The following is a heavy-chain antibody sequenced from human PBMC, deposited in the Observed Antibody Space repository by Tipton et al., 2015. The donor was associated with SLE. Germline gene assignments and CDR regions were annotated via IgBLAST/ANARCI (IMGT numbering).Heavy chain of an antibody. CDR2: IYHSGST. CDR1: GYSISSGYY. V-gene: IGHV4-38-2*02. CDR3: ARDRSAYYPYWYFDL. J-gene: IGHJ2*01. Sequence: TLSLTCTVSGYSISSGYYWGWIRQPPGKGLEWIGSIYHSGSTYYNPSLKSRVTISVDTSKNQFSLKLSSVTAADTAVYYCARDRSAYYPYWYFDLWGRGTLVTVST. D-gene: IGHD3-3*01.